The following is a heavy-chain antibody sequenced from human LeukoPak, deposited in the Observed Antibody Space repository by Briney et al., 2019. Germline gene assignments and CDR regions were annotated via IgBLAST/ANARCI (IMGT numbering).Heavy chain of an antibody. CDR2: ISYDGSNK. V-gene: IGHV3-30*04. CDR3: ARGDTMVRGVTGAFDI. Sequence: GGSLRLSCAASGFTFSSYEMNWVRQAPGKGLEWVAVISYDGSNKYYADSVKGRFTISRDNSKNTLYLQMNSLRAEDTAVYYCARGDTMVRGVTGAFDIWGQGTMVTVSS. J-gene: IGHJ3*02. D-gene: IGHD3-10*01. CDR1: GFTFSSYE.